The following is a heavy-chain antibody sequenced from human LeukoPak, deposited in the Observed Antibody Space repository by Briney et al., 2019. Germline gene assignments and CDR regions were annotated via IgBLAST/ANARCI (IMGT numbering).Heavy chain of an antibody. J-gene: IGHJ5*02. V-gene: IGHV4-61*01. CDR1: GGSVSSGSYY. D-gene: IGHD2-2*01. Sequence: SETLSLTCTVSGGSVSSGSYYWSWIRQPPGKGLEWIGYIYYSGSTNYNPSLKSRVTISVDTSKNQFSLHLNSVAPEDTAVYYCARRLTQYDCFDPWGQGILVTVSS. CDR3: ARRLTQYDCFDP. CDR2: IYYSGST.